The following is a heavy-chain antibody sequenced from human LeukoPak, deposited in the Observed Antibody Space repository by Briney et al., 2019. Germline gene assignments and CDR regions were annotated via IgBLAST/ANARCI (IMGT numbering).Heavy chain of an antibody. V-gene: IGHV4-59*11. Sequence: SETLSLTCTVSGGSIENHHWTWVRQPPGKGLEWIGYIYSSGSTNYNPSLKSRVTISLDTSRNQFSLKLTSVSAADTAVYYCARDEGSGWYAYWGQGTLVTVSS. J-gene: IGHJ4*02. CDR1: GGSIENHH. D-gene: IGHD6-19*01. CDR3: ARDEGSGWYAY. CDR2: IYSSGST.